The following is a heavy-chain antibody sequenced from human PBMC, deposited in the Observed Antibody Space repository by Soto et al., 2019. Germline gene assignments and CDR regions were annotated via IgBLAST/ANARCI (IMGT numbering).Heavy chain of an antibody. Sequence: GGSLRLSCTASGFTFGDYAMSWVRQAPGKGLEWVGFIRSKAYGGTTEYAASVKGRFTISRDDSKSIAYLQMNSLKTEDTAAYYCTYLDWLPEDYYYYGMDVWGQGTTVTVSS. D-gene: IGHD3-9*01. CDR3: TYLDWLPEDYYYYGMDV. CDR1: GFTFGDYA. CDR2: IRSKAYGGTT. V-gene: IGHV3-49*04. J-gene: IGHJ6*02.